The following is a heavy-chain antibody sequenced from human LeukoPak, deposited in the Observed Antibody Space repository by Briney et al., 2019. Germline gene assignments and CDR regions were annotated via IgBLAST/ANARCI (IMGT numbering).Heavy chain of an antibody. D-gene: IGHD1-26*01. CDR2: IYTSGST. CDR3: ARVSGSYRSDAFDI. Sequence: PSQTLSLTCTVSGGSISSGSYYWSWIRQPAGKGLEWIGRIYTSGSTNYNPSLKSRVTISVDTSKNQFSLKLSSVTAADTAVYYCARVSGSYRSDAFDIWGQGTMVTVSS. CDR1: GGSISSGSYY. V-gene: IGHV4-61*02. J-gene: IGHJ3*02.